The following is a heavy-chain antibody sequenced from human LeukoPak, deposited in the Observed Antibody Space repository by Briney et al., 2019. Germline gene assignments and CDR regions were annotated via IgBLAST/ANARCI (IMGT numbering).Heavy chain of an antibody. J-gene: IGHJ3*02. Sequence: GGSLRLSCAASGFTFSSYWMHWVRQVPGKGLVWVSRINSDGSSTSYADSVKGRFTISRDNAKNTLYVQMNSLRAEDTAVYYCSTGSGHDFDIWGRGTMVTVSS. V-gene: IGHV3-74*01. CDR2: INSDGSST. D-gene: IGHD3-10*01. CDR1: GFTFSSYW. CDR3: STGSGHDFDI.